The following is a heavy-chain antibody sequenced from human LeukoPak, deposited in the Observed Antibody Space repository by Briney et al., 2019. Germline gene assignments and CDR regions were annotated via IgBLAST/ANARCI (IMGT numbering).Heavy chain of an antibody. J-gene: IGHJ4*02. CDR2: IIPIFGTA. V-gene: IGHV1-69*05. CDR3: ASPDPYCSGGSCYLGY. D-gene: IGHD2-15*01. CDR1: GGTFSSYA. Sequence: SVKVSCKASGGTFSSYAISWVRQAPGQGLEWMGGIIPIFGTANYAQKFQGRVTITTDESTSTAYMELSSLRFEDTAVYYCASPDPYCSGGSCYLGYWGQGTLVTVSS.